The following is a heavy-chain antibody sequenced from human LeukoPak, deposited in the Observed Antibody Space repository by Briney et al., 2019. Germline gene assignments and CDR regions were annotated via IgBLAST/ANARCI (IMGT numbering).Heavy chain of an antibody. CDR2: LYYSGST. Sequence: SETLSLTCTVSGYSISSGYYWGWIRQPPGRGLEWIGSLYYSGSTYYNPSLKSRVTISVDTSKNQFSLKLRSVTAADTALYYCARQASYRVVVVTAHIDYWGQGILVTVSS. CDR1: GYSISSGYY. J-gene: IGHJ4*02. V-gene: IGHV4-38-2*02. CDR3: ARQASYRVVVVTAHIDY. D-gene: IGHD2-21*02.